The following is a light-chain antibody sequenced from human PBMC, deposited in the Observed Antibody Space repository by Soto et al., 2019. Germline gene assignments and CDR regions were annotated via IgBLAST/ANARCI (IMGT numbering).Light chain of an antibody. J-gene: IGKJ2*01. CDR2: GAS. CDR3: QKYGSSTCYT. CDR1: QSVSSSY. Sequence: EIVLTQSPGTLSLSPGERATLSCRASQSVSSSYLAWYQQKPGQAPRLLIYGASIMAPGIPDRFSGSGSGTDFTLTISRLVTEDFAGYYCQKYGSSTCYTFGQGTKLEIK. V-gene: IGKV3-20*01.